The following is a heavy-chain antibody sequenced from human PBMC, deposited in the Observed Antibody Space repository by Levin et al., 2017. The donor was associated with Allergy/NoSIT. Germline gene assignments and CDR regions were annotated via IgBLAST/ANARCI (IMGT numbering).Heavy chain of an antibody. Sequence: SGFTFSSYEMNWVRRAPGKGLEWVSYISSTGSTIYSADSVKGRFTISRDNAKNSLYLHMNSLRAEDTAVYYCARQLGNFWSGYNYFDYWGQGTLVTVSS. CDR3: ARQLGNFWSGYNYFDY. CDR1: GFTFSSYE. CDR2: ISSTGSTI. D-gene: IGHD3-3*01. V-gene: IGHV3-48*03. J-gene: IGHJ4*02.